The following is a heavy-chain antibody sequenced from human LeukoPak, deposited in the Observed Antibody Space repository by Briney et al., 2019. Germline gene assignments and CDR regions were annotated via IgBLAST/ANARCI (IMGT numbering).Heavy chain of an antibody. D-gene: IGHD6-19*01. CDR2: IYYSGST. CDR1: GGSISSYY. V-gene: IGHV4-59*12. J-gene: IGHJ5*02. CDR3: ARDLSIAVAGTLHNWFDP. Sequence: SETLSLTCIVSGGSISSYYWSWIRQPPGKGLEWIGYIYYSGSTNFNPSLKSRVTMSVDTSKNHFSLRLTSMTAADTAVYYCARDLSIAVAGTLHNWFDPWGQGTLVTVSS.